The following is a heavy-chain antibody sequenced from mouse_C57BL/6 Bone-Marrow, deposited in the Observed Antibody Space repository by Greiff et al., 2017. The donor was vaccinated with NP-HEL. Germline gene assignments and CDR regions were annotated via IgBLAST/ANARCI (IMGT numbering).Heavy chain of an antibody. V-gene: IGHV5-6*01. J-gene: IGHJ4*01. D-gene: IGHD2-4*01. CDR2: ISSGGSYT. CDR3: AMHVITCSMDY. Sequence: EVKVVESGGDLVKPGGSLKLSCAASGFTFSSYGMSWVRQTPDKRLEWVATISSGGSYTNYPDSVKGRFTISRDNAKNTLYLQMSSLKSEDTAMYYCAMHVITCSMDYWGRGTSVTVSS. CDR1: GFTFSSYG.